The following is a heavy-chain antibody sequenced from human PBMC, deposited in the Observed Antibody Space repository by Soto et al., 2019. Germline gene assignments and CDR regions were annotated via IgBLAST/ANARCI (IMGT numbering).Heavy chain of an antibody. CDR2: IYHSGST. CDR3: AWARDR. V-gene: IGHV4-30-2*01. Sequence: PSETLSLTFAFSGGSISSGGYSWSWIRQPPGKGLECIGYIYHSGSTYYNPSLKSRVTISVDRSKNQFSLKLSSVTAADTAVYYCAWARDRWGQGTMGTVSS. J-gene: IGHJ5*02. CDR1: GGSISSGGYS.